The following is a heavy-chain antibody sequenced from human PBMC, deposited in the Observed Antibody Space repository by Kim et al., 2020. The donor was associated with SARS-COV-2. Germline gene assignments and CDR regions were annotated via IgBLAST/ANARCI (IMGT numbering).Heavy chain of an antibody. Sequence: GGSLRLSCAASGFTFSNAWMSWVRQAPGKGLEWVGRIKSKTDGGTTDYAAPVKGRFTISRDDSKNTLYLQMNSLKTEDTAVYYCTTGFLEWLLHPENYYYYGMDVWGQGTTVTVSS. CDR2: IKSKTDGGTT. CDR1: GFTFSNAW. V-gene: IGHV3-15*01. D-gene: IGHD3-3*01. J-gene: IGHJ6*02. CDR3: TTGFLEWLLHPENYYYYGMDV.